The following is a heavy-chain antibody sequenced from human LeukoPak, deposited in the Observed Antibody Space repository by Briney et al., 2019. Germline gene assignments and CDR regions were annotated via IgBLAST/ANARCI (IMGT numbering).Heavy chain of an antibody. CDR2: ISWNSGSI. Sequence: GGSLRLSCAASGFTFDDYAMHWVRQAPGKGLEWVSGISWNSGSIGYADSVKGRFTISRDNAKNSLYLQMNGLRAEDTALYYCAKADYSSSWYLAFDIWGQGTMVTVSS. V-gene: IGHV3-9*01. D-gene: IGHD6-13*01. CDR1: GFTFDDYA. J-gene: IGHJ3*02. CDR3: AKADYSSSWYLAFDI.